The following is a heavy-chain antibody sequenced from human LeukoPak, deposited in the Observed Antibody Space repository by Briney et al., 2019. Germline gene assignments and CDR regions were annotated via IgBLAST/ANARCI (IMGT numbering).Heavy chain of an antibody. CDR2: ISSSSSTI. J-gene: IGHJ4*02. CDR1: GFTFSSYS. CDR3: ARDLRWFGEFIDY. Sequence: GGSLRLSCAASGFTFSSYSMNWVRQAPGKGLEWVSYISSSSSTIYYADSVKGRFTISRDNAKNSLYLQMNSLRAEDTAVYYCARDLRWFGEFIDYWGQGTLITVSS. V-gene: IGHV3-48*01. D-gene: IGHD3-10*01.